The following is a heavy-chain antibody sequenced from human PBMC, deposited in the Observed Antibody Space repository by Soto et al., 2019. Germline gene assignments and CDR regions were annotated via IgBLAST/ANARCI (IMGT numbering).Heavy chain of an antibody. J-gene: IGHJ3*02. Sequence: QVQLVESGGGVVQPGRSLRLSCAASGFTFSSYGMHWVRQAPGKGLEWVAVIWYDGSNKYYADSVKGRFTISRDNSKNTLDLQMNTLRAEDTAVYYCARDAPPLEDIVLMVYPGAVAVAGTDAFDIWGQGTMVTVSS. CDR1: GFTFSSYG. CDR2: IWYDGSNK. CDR3: ARDAPPLEDIVLMVYPGAVAVAGTDAFDI. D-gene: IGHD2-8*01. V-gene: IGHV3-33*01.